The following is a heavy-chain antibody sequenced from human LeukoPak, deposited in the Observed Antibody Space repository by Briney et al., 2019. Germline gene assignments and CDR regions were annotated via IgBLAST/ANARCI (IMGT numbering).Heavy chain of an antibody. CDR2: ISSSSSYI. CDR3: ARVSDYGSGIYSADY. Sequence: PGGSLRLSCAASGFTFSSYSMNWVRQAPGKGLEWVSSISSSSSYIYYADSVKGRFTISRDNAKNSLYLQMNSLRAEDTAVYYCARVSDYGSGIYSADYWGQGTLVTVSS. V-gene: IGHV3-21*01. J-gene: IGHJ4*02. CDR1: GFTFSSYS. D-gene: IGHD3-10*01.